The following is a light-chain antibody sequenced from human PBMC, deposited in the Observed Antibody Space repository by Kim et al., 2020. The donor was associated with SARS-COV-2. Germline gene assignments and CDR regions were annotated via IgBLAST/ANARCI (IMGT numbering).Light chain of an antibody. J-gene: IGLJ3*02. V-gene: IGLV3-19*01. CDR3: NSRDSSGNHSWV. CDR1: SLRSDY. CDR2: GKN. Sequence: LGQKVRITSQGDSLRSDYASWYQQKPGKAPVLVIYGKNNRPSGIPDRFSGSSSGNTASLTITGAQAEDEADYYCNSRDSSGNHSWVFGGGTQLTVL.